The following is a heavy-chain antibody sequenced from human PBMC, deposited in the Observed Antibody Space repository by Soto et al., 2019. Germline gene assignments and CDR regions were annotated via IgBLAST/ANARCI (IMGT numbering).Heavy chain of an antibody. CDR2: IWYDGSNK. CDR3: ATELSAYCGGDCYSGYFDY. V-gene: IGHV3-33*01. D-gene: IGHD2-21*02. CDR1: GFTFSSYG. Sequence: GGSLRLSCAASGFTFSSYGMHWVRQAPGKGLEWVAVIWYDGSNKYYADSVKGRFTISRDNSKNTLYLQMNSLRAEDTAVYYCATELSAYCGGDCYSGYFDYWGQGTLVTVSS. J-gene: IGHJ4*02.